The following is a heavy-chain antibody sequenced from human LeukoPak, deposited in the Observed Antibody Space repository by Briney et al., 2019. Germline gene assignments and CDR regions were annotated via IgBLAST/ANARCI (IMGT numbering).Heavy chain of an antibody. J-gene: IGHJ3*02. D-gene: IGHD2-8*01. CDR2: IIPIFGTA. CDR1: GYTFTSYG. Sequence: SVKLSFNAAGYTFTSYGITWVRHAPGQGLELMGVIIPIFGTANYAQKFQGRVTITAAKSTSTTYMDLSSLRSEDTAVYYFARGVGYCTNGVCAFDIWGQGTMVTVSS. CDR3: ARGVGYCTNGVCAFDI. V-gene: IGHV1-69*06.